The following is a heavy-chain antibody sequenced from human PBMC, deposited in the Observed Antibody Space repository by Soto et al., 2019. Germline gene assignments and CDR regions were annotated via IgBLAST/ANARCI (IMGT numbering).Heavy chain of an antibody. V-gene: IGHV3-30*09. CDR2: ISYDETKE. Sequence: GGSLRLSCAASGFTFNNYAINWVRQAPGKGLERVAVISYDETKEHKADSVRGRFAVSRDRSSNTGHLQVRSLRAEHTAFYYCAIGCGSGLRVLNALDYRGLGTLVTVSS. J-gene: IGHJ4*02. CDR1: GFTFNNYA. D-gene: IGHD2-8*01. CDR3: AIGCGSGLRVLNALDY.